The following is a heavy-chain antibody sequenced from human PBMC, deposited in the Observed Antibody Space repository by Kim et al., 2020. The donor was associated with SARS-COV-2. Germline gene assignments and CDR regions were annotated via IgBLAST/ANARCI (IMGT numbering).Heavy chain of an antibody. D-gene: IGHD5-12*01. CDR1: GYTFTSYA. J-gene: IGHJ4*02. V-gene: IGHV1-18*01. CDR3: ARDPSGGYDY. Sequence: ASVKVSCKASGYTFTSYAISWVRQAPGQGPEWMGWMSGYNGKTHYAETLQGRVTMTRDTSTSTAYMELTSRTYDDTAVYYCARDPSGGYDYWGQGTLVTV. CDR2: MSGYNGKT.